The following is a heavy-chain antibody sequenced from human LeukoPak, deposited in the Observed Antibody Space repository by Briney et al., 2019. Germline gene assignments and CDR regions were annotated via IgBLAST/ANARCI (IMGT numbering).Heavy chain of an antibody. V-gene: IGHV3-15*07. J-gene: IGHJ4*02. D-gene: IGHD2-21*01. Sequence: GGSLRLSCVVSGFTFNRCWMNWVRQAPGKGLEWVGRIKPKTDGETTEYAAPVKDRFSISRDDSKSMMYLQMNSLETEDTAVYYCITPLPYSAQGGQGTLVTVSS. CDR2: IKPKTDGETT. CDR1: GFTFNRCW. CDR3: ITPLPYSAQ.